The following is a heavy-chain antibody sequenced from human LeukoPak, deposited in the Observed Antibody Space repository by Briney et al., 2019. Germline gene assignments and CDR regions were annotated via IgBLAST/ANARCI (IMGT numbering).Heavy chain of an antibody. CDR3: ANLLAVADNANWFDP. CDR2: IIPIFGTA. V-gene: IGHV1-69*05. Sequence: ASVKVSCKASGGTFSSYAISWVRQAPGQGLEWMGRIIPIFGTANYAQKFQGRVTITTDESTSTAYMELSRLRSDDTAVYYCANLLAVADNANWFDPWGQGTLVTVSS. CDR1: GGTFSSYA. D-gene: IGHD6-19*01. J-gene: IGHJ5*02.